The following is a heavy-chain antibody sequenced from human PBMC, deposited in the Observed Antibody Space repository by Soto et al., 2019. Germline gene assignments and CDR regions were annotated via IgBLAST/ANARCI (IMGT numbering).Heavy chain of an antibody. D-gene: IGHD1-1*01. V-gene: IGHV3-33*01. CDR3: ARELEPYVVGFDY. CDR1: GFTFSSYG. CDR2: IWYDGSNK. J-gene: IGHJ4*02. Sequence: TGGSLRLSCAASGFTFSSYGMHWVRQAPSKGLEWVAVIWYDGSNKYYADSVKGRFTISRDNSKNTLYLQMNSLRAEDTAVYYCARELEPYVVGFDYWGQGTLVTVSS.